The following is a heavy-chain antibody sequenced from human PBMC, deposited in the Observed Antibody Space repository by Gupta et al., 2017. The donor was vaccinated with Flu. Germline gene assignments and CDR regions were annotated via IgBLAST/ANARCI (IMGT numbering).Heavy chain of an antibody. CDR2: VSHDGGQN. J-gene: IGHJ6*02. Sequence: QVQLVESGGGVVQPGKSLRLSCAAPGFTFSTYGMYWVRQAPGKGLEWVAVVSHDGGQNNYADSVKGRFTISRDNAKGTLYLEMNSLRSEDTALYYCAKDRVRRSSGYGMDLWGLGTTVTVSS. D-gene: IGHD2-2*01. CDR3: AKDRVRRSSGYGMDL. V-gene: IGHV3-30*18. CDR1: GFTFSTYG.